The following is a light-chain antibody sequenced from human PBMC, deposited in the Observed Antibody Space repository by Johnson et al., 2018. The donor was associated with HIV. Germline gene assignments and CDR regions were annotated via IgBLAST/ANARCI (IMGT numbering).Light chain of an antibody. V-gene: IGLV1-44*01. J-gene: IGLJ1*01. CDR1: SSNIGSKT. CDR3: GTWDSSLSAGRV. CDR2: SNN. Sequence: QSVLTQAPSASGTPGQRVTISCSGSSSNIGSKTVKWYQQLPGTAPKLLIYSNNQRPSGVPDRFSGSMSGTSATLGITGLQNGDEADYYCGTWDSSLSAGRVFGTGTKVTVL.